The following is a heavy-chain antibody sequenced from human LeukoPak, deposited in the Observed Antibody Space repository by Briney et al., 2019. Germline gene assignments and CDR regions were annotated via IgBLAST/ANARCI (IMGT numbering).Heavy chain of an antibody. Sequence: GGSLRLSCAASGFTVSSNYMSWVRQAPGKGLEWVSVIYSGGSTYYADSVKGRFTISRDNSKNTLYLQMNSLRTEDTALFYCAKAGYSYGYSDWYLDLWGRGTVVTVSA. J-gene: IGHJ2*01. CDR1: GFTVSSNY. CDR3: AKAGYSYGYSDWYLDL. V-gene: IGHV3-53*05. CDR2: IYSGGST. D-gene: IGHD5-18*01.